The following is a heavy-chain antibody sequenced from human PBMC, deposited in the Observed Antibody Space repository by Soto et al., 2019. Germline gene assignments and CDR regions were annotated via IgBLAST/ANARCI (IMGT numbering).Heavy chain of an antibody. J-gene: IGHJ3*02. V-gene: IGHV1-69*02. CDR2: IIPILGIA. Sequence: GXSAKATSNAPGGTFSSYTISWVRNSPGQGLEWMGRIIPILGIANYAQKFQGRVTITADKSTSTVYMELSSLRSEDTAVYYCASLTYYYGSGTPLEDAFDIWGQGTMVTVSS. D-gene: IGHD3-10*01. CDR1: GGTFSSYT. CDR3: ASLTYYYGSGTPLEDAFDI.